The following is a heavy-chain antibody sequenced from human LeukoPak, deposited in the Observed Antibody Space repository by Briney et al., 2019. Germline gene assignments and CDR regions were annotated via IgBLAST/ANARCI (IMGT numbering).Heavy chain of an antibody. CDR3: AGSSWYSSYFDY. Sequence: TSETLSLTCAVYGGSFSGYYWSWIRQPPGKGLEWIGEINHSGSTNYNPSLKSRVTISVDTSKNQFSLKLSSVTAADTAVYYCAGSSWYSSYFDYWGQGTLVTVSS. D-gene: IGHD6-13*01. V-gene: IGHV4-34*01. CDR2: INHSGST. CDR1: GGSFSGYY. J-gene: IGHJ4*02.